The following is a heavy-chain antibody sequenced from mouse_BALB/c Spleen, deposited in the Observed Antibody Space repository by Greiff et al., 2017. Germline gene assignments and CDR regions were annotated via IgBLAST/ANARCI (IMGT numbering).Heavy chain of an antibody. D-gene: IGHD3-1*01. V-gene: IGHV5-17*02. CDR3: ARGGYGYAMDY. CDR2: ISSGSSTI. CDR1: GFTFSSFG. Sequence: EVKLQESGGGLVQPGGSRKLSCAASGFTFSSFGMHWVRQAPEKGLEWVAYISSGSSTIYYADTVKGRFTISRDNPKNTLFLQMTSLRSEDTAMYYCARGGYGYAMDYWGQGTSVTVSS. J-gene: IGHJ4*01.